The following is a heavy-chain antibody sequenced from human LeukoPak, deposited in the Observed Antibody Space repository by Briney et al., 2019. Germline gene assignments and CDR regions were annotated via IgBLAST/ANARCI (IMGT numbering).Heavy chain of an antibody. CDR1: GYTFTSYG. V-gene: IGHV1-18*01. CDR3: ARGPGTYITMIVVPFDY. J-gene: IGHJ4*02. Sequence: ASVKVSCKASGYTFTSYGISWVRQAPGQELEWMGWISAYNGNTNYAQKLQGRVTMTTATSTSTAYMELRSLRSDDTAVYYCARGPGTYITMIVVPFDYWGQGTLVTVSS. CDR2: ISAYNGNT. D-gene: IGHD3-22*01.